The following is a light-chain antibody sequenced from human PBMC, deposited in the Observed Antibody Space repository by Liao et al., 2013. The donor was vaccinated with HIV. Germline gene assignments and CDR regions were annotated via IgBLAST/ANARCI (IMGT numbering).Light chain of an antibody. CDR1: KLGDKY. CDR2: QDN. Sequence: SYEVTQPPSVSVSPGQTASIACSGDKLGDKYVCWYQQKPGQSPILVIYQDNKRPSGIPERFSGSNSGNTATLTISGTQSMDEADYYCQAWDSSTVVLGGGTKVTVL. J-gene: IGLJ2*01. CDR3: QAWDSSTVV. V-gene: IGLV3-1*01.